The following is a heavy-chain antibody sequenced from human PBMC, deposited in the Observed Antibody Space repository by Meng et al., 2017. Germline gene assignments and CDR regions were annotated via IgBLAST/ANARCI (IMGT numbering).Heavy chain of an antibody. J-gene: IGHJ4*02. V-gene: IGHV3-53*01. CDR1: GFSVTTSY. D-gene: IGHD6-19*01. Sequence: LSGAGGGLIQPGGSLRLSCTAAGFSVTTSYRSWVRQAPGKGLEWVSVIYSGGSTYYADSVKGRFSISRDNSKNTLYLQMNSLRAEDTAVYFCARDSSSGWYHNYWGQGTLVTVSS. CDR3: ARDSSSGWYHNY. CDR2: IYSGGST.